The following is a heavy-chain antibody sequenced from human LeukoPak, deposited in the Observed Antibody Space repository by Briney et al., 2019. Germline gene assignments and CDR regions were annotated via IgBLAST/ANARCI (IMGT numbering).Heavy chain of an antibody. V-gene: IGHV3-74*01. CDR3: ARDRGYQMVDP. D-gene: IGHD5-12*01. CDR2: INGDGSST. Sequence: GGSLRLSCAASGFTFSPYWMHWVRHAPGKGLVWVSRINGDGSSTDYADSVKGRFTISRDNAKKTLYLQMNSLTAEDTAVYYCARDRGYQMVDPWGQGTLVTVSS. CDR1: GFTFSPYW. J-gene: IGHJ5*02.